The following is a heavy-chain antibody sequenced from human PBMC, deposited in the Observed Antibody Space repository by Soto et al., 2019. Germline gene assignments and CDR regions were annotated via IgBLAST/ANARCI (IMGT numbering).Heavy chain of an antibody. CDR3: VKNVAAVGPDWFGP. J-gene: IGHJ5*02. Sequence: QVQLQESGPGLVKPSETLSLLCTVSGGSTSDSYWSWIRQTAAKRLEWIGRIHSSGRHYYNPSLRSRVDMSLDRSHNQISLELRSVTVADTATYYCVKNVAAVGPDWFGPWGQGTHVTVS. CDR1: GGSTSDSY. V-gene: IGHV4-4*07. CDR2: IHSSGRH. D-gene: IGHD6-13*01.